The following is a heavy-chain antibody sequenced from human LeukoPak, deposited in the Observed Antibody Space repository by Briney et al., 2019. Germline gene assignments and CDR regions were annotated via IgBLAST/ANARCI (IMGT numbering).Heavy chain of an antibody. J-gene: IGHJ6*03. D-gene: IGHD3-3*01. V-gene: IGHV4-39*01. CDR2: IYYSGST. Sequence: SETLFLTCTVSGGSISSSSYYWGWIRQPPGKGLEWIGSIYYSGSTYYNPSLKSRVTISVDTSKNQFSLKLSSVTAADTAVYYCARPSYYDFWSGHYYMDVWGKGTTVTVSS. CDR1: GGSISSSSYY. CDR3: ARPSYYDFWSGHYYMDV.